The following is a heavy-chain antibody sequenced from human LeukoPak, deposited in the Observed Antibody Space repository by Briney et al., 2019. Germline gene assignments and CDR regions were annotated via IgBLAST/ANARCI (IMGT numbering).Heavy chain of an antibody. J-gene: IGHJ5*02. D-gene: IGHD3-22*01. CDR1: GYTFTGDY. CDR3: ARGFSSYYDSSGPEGWFDP. Sequence: GASVKVSCKASGYTFTGDYMHWVRQAPGQGLEWMGWISAYNGNTNYAQKLQGRVTMTTDTSTSTAYMELRSLRSDDTAVYYCARGFSSYYDSSGPEGWFDPWGQGTLVTVSS. CDR2: ISAYNGNT. V-gene: IGHV1-18*04.